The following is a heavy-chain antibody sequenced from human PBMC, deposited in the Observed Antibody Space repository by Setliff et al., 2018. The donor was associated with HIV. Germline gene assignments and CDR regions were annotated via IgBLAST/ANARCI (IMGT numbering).Heavy chain of an antibody. CDR1: GGSFSGYY. D-gene: IGHD4-4*01. J-gene: IGHJ4*02. CDR2: INHDRTT. Sequence: SETLSLTCAVYGGSFSGYYWSWIRQPPGKGLEWIGEINHDRTTNYNPSLKSRVTISVYTSKNQFSPTLNSVTAADTAVYFCARVRRDGNSFDDWGQGTLVTVSS. CDR3: ARVRRDGNSFDD. V-gene: IGHV4-34*01.